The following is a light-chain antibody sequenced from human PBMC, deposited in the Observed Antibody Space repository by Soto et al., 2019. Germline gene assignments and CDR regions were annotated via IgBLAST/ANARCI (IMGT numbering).Light chain of an antibody. CDR1: SSDVGSYKF. CDR2: EGS. J-gene: IGLJ1*01. CDR3: CSYAGSRIFYV. V-gene: IGLV2-23*01. Sequence: QSVLTQPASVSGSPGQSITISCTGTSSDVGSYKFVSWYQQHPGKAPKLMIYEGSKRPSGVSNRFSGSKSGNTASLTISGLQAEDEADYYCCSYAGSRIFYVFGTGTQLTVL.